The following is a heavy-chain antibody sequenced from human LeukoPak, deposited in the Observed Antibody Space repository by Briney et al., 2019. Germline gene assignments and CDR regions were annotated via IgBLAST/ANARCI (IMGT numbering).Heavy chain of an antibody. Sequence: PGESLKISCKASGYSFTSSWITWVRQMPGKGLEWMGRIDPSDSYTDYSPSFQGYVTISVDKSINTAYLQWSSLKASDTAMYYCARVSFSNWFDPWGQGTLVTVSS. CDR3: ARVSFSNWFDP. CDR1: GYSFTSSW. CDR2: IDPSDSYT. V-gene: IGHV5-10-1*01. J-gene: IGHJ5*02.